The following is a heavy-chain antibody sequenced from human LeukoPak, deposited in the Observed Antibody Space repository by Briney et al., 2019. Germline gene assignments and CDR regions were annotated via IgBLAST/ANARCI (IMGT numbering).Heavy chain of an antibody. D-gene: IGHD6-13*01. CDR1: GFTFSSYA. J-gene: IGHJ5*02. CDR2: ISYEGSDK. CDR3: AKSKIPAAVIPFGP. Sequence: PGGSLRLSCTASGFTFSSYAMHWVRRAPGKGLEWVAFISYEGSDKYYADSVKGRFTISRDNSKNTVYLQMNSLRPEDTAVYYCAKSKIPAAVIPFGPWGQGSLVTVSS. V-gene: IGHV3-30*04.